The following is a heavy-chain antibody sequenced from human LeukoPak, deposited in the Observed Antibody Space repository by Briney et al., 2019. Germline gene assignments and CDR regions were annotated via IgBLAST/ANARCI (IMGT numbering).Heavy chain of an antibody. Sequence: GGSLRLSCAASGFTFSSYGMHWVRQALGKGLEWVAVISYDGSNKYYADSVKGRFTISRDNSKNTLYLQMNSLRAEDTAVYYCAKDGSYSSSMDYWGQGTLVTVSS. D-gene: IGHD6-6*01. J-gene: IGHJ4*02. CDR3: AKDGSYSSSMDY. V-gene: IGHV3-30*18. CDR2: ISYDGSNK. CDR1: GFTFSSYG.